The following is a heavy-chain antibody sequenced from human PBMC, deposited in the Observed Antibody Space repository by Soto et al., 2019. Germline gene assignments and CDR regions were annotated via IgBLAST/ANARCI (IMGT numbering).Heavy chain of an antibody. Sequence: QVPLVQSGAEVKKPGASVKVSCKASGYTFTSYAMHWVRQAPGQRLEWMGWINAGNGNTKYSQKFQGRVTITRDTSASTAYMELSSLRSEDTAVYYCARVPYCSSTSCYAFDYWGQGTLVTVSS. D-gene: IGHD2-2*01. J-gene: IGHJ4*02. V-gene: IGHV1-3*01. CDR2: INAGNGNT. CDR1: GYTFTSYA. CDR3: ARVPYCSSTSCYAFDY.